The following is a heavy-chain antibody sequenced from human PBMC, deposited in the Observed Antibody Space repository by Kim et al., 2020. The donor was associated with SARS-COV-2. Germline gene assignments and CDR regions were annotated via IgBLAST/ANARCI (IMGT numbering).Heavy chain of an antibody. CDR2: ISSSSSYI. CDR3: VVDYYDSSGYYGGSYAFDI. CDR1: GFTFSSYS. D-gene: IGHD3-22*01. J-gene: IGHJ3*02. Sequence: GGSLRLSCAASGFTFSSYSMNWVRQAPGKGLEWVSSISSSSSYIYYADSVKGRFTISRDNAKNSLYLQMNSLRAEDTAVYYCVVDYYDSSGYYGGSYAFDIWGQGTMVAVSS. V-gene: IGHV3-21*01.